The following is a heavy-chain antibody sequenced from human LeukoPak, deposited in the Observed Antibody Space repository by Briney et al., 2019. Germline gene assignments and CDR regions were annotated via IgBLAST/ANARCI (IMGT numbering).Heavy chain of an antibody. V-gene: IGHV3-23*01. CDR3: ARDRGQYSYGRMDV. D-gene: IGHD5-18*01. CDR2: IRGSGENT. Sequence: PGGSLRLSCAASGFTFSSYAMSWVRQAPGKGLEWVSGIRGSGENTYYADSVKGRFTISRDNAKNSLYLQMNSLRAEDTAVYYCARDRGQYSYGRMDVWAKGPRSPSP. CDR1: GFTFSSYA. J-gene: IGHJ6*02.